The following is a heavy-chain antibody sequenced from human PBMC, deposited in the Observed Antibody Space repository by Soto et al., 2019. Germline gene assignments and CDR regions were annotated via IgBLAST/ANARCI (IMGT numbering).Heavy chain of an antibody. V-gene: IGHV1-24*01. CDR2: FDPGDGET. Sequence: SVKVSCKVSGYTLTELSMHWVRQAPGKGLEWMGGFDPGDGETIYAQKFQGRVTMTEDTSTDTAYMELSSLRSEDTAVYYCATRNRRYCSSTSCYRGWVWFDPWGQGTLVTGSS. CDR3: ATRNRRYCSSTSCYRGWVWFDP. CDR1: GYTLTELS. D-gene: IGHD2-2*02. J-gene: IGHJ5*02.